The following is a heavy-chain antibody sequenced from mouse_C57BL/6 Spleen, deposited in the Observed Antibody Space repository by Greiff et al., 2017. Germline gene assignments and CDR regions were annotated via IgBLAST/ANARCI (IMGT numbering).Heavy chain of an antibody. J-gene: IGHJ4*01. CDR2: IHPNSGSN. CDR1: GYTFTSYW. Sequence: QVQLQQPGAELVKPGASVKLSCKASGYTFTSYWMHWVKQRPGQGLEWIGMIHPNSGSNNNNEKFKSKATLTVDKSSSTAYMQLSRLTSEDSAVYYCARRDYGSSFSYSMDYWGQGTSVTVSS. CDR3: ARRDYGSSFSYSMDY. D-gene: IGHD1-1*01. V-gene: IGHV1-64*01.